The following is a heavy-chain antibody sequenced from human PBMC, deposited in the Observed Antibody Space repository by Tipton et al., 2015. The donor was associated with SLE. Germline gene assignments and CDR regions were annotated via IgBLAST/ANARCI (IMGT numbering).Heavy chain of an antibody. CDR2: ISSSSSYI. CDR1: GFTVSSNY. CDR3: VTVLSPAAFDI. Sequence: SLRLSCAASGFTVSSNYMNWVRQAPGKGLEWVSSISSSSSYIYYADSVKGRFTISRDNAKNSLYLQMNSLRAEDTAVYYCVTVLSPAAFDIWGQGTMVTVSS. V-gene: IGHV3-21*03. J-gene: IGHJ3*02. D-gene: IGHD3-16*01.